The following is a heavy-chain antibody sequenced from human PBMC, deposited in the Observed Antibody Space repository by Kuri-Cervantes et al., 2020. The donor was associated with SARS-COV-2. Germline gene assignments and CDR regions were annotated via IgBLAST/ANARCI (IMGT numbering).Heavy chain of an antibody. CDR2: INPSGGST. Sequence: ASVNVSCKASGYTFTSYYMHWVRQAPGQGLEWMGIINPSGGSTSYAQEFQGRITMTRDTSTSTVYMELSSLRSEDTAVYYCARPNDDYCDPDAFDIWGQGTMVTVSS. V-gene: IGHV1-46*01. J-gene: IGHJ3*02. CDR3: ARPNDDYCDPDAFDI. CDR1: GYTFTSYY. D-gene: IGHD4-17*01.